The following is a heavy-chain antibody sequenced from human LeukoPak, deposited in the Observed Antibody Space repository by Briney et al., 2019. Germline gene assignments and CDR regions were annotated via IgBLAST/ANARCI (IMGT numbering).Heavy chain of an antibody. CDR3: ARPGNTSYWYFDL. V-gene: IGHV4-59*08. J-gene: IGHJ2*01. CDR2: IYYSGNS. Sequence: SETLSLTCSVSGGSIYTYYWSWIRQPQGKGLEWIGYIYYSGNSDYNPSLRSRVTISVDTSKNQFSLKLSSVTAADTAVYYCARPGNTSYWYFDLWGRGTLVTVSS. CDR1: GGSIYTYY.